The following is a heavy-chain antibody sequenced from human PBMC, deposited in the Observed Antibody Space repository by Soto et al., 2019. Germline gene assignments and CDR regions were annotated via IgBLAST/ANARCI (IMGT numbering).Heavy chain of an antibody. Sequence: ASVKVSCKASGYTFTSYGISWARQAPGQGLEWMGWISAYNGNTNYAQKLQGRVTMTTDTSTSTAYMELRSLRSDDTAVYYCARDRMVYGDYVSGQTQTDAFDIWGQGTMVTLPS. CDR2: ISAYNGNT. D-gene: IGHD4-17*01. J-gene: IGHJ3*02. CDR3: ARDRMVYGDYVSGQTQTDAFDI. CDR1: GYTFTSYG. V-gene: IGHV1-18*01.